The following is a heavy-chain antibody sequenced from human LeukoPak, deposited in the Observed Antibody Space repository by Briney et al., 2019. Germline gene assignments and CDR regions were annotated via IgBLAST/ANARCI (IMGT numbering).Heavy chain of an antibody. Sequence: GRSLRLSCAASGFIFSNAWMTWVRQAPGKGLEWVGRIKRKTDGGTIDYAAPVKGRFTISRDDSKNTMYLQMNSLETEDTGVYYCTTDGASGSRTAGYWGQGTLVTVSS. J-gene: IGHJ4*02. CDR1: GFIFSNAW. D-gene: IGHD1-26*01. CDR2: IKRKTDGGTI. CDR3: TTDGASGSRTAGY. V-gene: IGHV3-15*01.